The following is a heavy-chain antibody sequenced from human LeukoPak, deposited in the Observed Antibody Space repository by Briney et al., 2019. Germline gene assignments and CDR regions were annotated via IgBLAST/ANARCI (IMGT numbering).Heavy chain of an antibody. J-gene: IGHJ5*02. V-gene: IGHV4-34*01. Sequence: SETLSLTCAVYGGSFSGYYWSWIRQPPGKGLEWIGEINHSGSTNYNPSLKSRVTISVDMSKNQFSLKLSSVTAADTAVYYCARDYGNNWFDPWGQGTLVTVSA. CDR3: ARDYGNNWFDP. CDR1: GGSFSGYY. CDR2: INHSGST. D-gene: IGHD4-17*01.